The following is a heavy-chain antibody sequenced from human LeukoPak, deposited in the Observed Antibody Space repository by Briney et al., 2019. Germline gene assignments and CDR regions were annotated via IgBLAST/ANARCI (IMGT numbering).Heavy chain of an antibody. D-gene: IGHD6-19*01. CDR2: IYYRGRT. CDR3: ARGQQWLPHFDY. J-gene: IGHJ4*02. V-gene: IGHV4-30-4*08. CDR1: GGSISSGDYY. Sequence: PSETLSLTCTVSGGSISSGDYYWSWIRQPPGKSLEWIGYIYYRGRTYYNPSLKSRVTISVDTSKNQFSLKLSSVTAADAAVYYCARGQQWLPHFDYWGQGTLVTVSS.